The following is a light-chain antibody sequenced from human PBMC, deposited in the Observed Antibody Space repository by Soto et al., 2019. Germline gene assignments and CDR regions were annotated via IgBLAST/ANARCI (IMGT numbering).Light chain of an antibody. V-gene: IGKV1-27*01. CDR1: QGISNY. CDR3: QKYNSALWT. J-gene: IGKJ1*01. Sequence: DIQMTQSPSSLSASVGDRVTITCRASQGISNYLAWYQQKPGKVPQLLIYSASVLQSGVPFRFSGSGSETDFTFPISSLQAEDVATYYCQKYNSALWTFGQGTKVEIK. CDR2: SAS.